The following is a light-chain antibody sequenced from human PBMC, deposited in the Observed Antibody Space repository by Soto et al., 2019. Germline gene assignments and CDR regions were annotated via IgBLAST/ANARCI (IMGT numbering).Light chain of an antibody. CDR1: QTIANY. J-gene: IGKJ2*01. Sequence: DIQMTQSPSSLSASVGDRVTISCRPSQTIANYLNWYQHKPGNAPKLLIYAASSLQTGVPSRFSGSGSGTDFARTINSLQPEDFATYFCHQSQSSPYTFGQGTRLEIK. V-gene: IGKV1-39*01. CDR2: AAS. CDR3: HQSQSSPYT.